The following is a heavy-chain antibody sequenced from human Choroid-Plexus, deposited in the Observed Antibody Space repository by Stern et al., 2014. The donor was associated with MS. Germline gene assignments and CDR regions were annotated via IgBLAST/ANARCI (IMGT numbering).Heavy chain of an antibody. CDR3: ARDQRGITIFGVVTDYYYLGMDV. J-gene: IGHJ6*02. Sequence: VQLVDSGAEVKKPGASVKVSCKTSGYIFTGYYIHWVRQAPGQGLEWMAWINPNPGGTKYAQKFQGRVTMSRDTSISTAYVELSSLTSDDTAVYYCARDQRGITIFGVVTDYYYLGMDVWGQGTTVTVSS. CDR1: GYIFTGYY. V-gene: IGHV1-2*02. CDR2: INPNPGGT. D-gene: IGHD3-3*01.